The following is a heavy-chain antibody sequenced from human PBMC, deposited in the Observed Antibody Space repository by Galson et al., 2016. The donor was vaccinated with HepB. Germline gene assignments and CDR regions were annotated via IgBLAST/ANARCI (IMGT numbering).Heavy chain of an antibody. V-gene: IGHV3-23*01. D-gene: IGHD6-19*01. CDR3: AKGDKVTGWDN. J-gene: IGHJ4*02. CDR1: GLTFSSCA. CDR2: VSGSGTNT. Sequence: SLRLSCAASGLTFSSCAMYWVRQAPGKGLEWVSAVSGSGTNTYHANSVKGRFTVSRDNSKNTLYLQMNSLRAEDTAVDYCAKGDKVTGWDNWGQGTRVAVSS.